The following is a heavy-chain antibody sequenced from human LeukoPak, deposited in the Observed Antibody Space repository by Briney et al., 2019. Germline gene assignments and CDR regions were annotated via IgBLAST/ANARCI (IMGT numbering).Heavy chain of an antibody. V-gene: IGHV3-23*01. J-gene: IGHJ4*02. CDR1: GFTFSSYA. CDR3: AKVLVRGVHPYRFDC. CDR2: ISGSGGST. D-gene: IGHD3-10*01. Sequence: GGSLRLSCAASGFTFSSYAMSWVRQAPGKGLEWVSAISGSGGSTYYADSVKGRFTISRDNSKNTLYLQMNSLRAEDTAVYYCAKVLVRGVHPYRFDCWGQGTLVTVSS.